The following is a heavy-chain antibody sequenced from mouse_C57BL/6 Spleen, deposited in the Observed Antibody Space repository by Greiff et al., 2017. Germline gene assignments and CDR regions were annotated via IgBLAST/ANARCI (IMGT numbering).Heavy chain of an antibody. CDR2: IYPGSGST. D-gene: IGHD1-1*01. Sequence: VQLQQPGAELVKPGASVKMSCQASGYTFTSYWITWVKQRPGQGLEWIGDIYPGSGSTNYNEKFKSKATLTVDTSSSTAYMQLSSLTSEDSAVYYCARRLLRYLAFAYWGQGTLVTVSA. CDR3: ARRLLRYLAFAY. V-gene: IGHV1-55*01. J-gene: IGHJ3*01. CDR1: GYTFTSYW.